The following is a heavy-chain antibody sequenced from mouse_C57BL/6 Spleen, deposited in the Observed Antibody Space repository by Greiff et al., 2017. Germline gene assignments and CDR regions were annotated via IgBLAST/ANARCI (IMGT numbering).Heavy chain of an antibody. V-gene: IGHV1-81*01. CDR2: IYPRSGNT. CDR3: AIWPPSAVVAGGTVYFDY. D-gene: IGHD1-1*01. Sequence: QVQLKQSGAELARPGASVKLSCKASGYTFTSYGISWVKQRTGQGLEWIGEIYPRSGNTYYNEKFKGKATLTADKSSSTAYMELRSLTSEDSAVYFCAIWPPSAVVAGGTVYFDYWGQGTTLTVSS. CDR1: GYTFTSYG. J-gene: IGHJ2*01.